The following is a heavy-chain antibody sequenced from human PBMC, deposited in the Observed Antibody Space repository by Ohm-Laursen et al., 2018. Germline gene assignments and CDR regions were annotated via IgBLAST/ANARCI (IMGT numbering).Heavy chain of an antibody. Sequence: SDTLSLTCTVSGGSISNYYWSWIRQPPGKGLEWIGYIYYSGSTNYNPSLKSRVTMSVDTSKNHFSLKLSSVTAADTAVYYCARVLTGGYYFDYWGQGTLVTVSS. V-gene: IGHV4-59*12. CDR2: IYYSGST. J-gene: IGHJ4*02. CDR3: ARVLTGGYYFDY. D-gene: IGHD1-20*01. CDR1: GGSISNYY.